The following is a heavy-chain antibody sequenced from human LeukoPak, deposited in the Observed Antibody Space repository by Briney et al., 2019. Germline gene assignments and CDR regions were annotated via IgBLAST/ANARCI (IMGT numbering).Heavy chain of an antibody. V-gene: IGHV1-18*01. Sequence: GAAVKFSCNAPGYTFTNYGITWVRQAPGQGLGWMGWVISYTGSTGQTNNMQHRRGRVNMTIDTSTSTAYRELRSLRSDDTAVYYRARDQRNCGTDCYHTGLIDYWGQGTLVAVSS. CDR2: VISYTGSTGQT. J-gene: IGHJ4*02. CDR3: ARDQRNCGTDCYHTGLIDY. D-gene: IGHD2-21*02. CDR1: GYTFTNYG.